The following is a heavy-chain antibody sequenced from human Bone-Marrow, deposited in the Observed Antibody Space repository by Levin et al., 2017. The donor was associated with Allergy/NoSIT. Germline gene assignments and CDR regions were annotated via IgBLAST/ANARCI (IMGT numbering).Heavy chain of an antibody. V-gene: IGHV3-21*01. CDR3: ARDPVAEDYDFWSGTMDV. J-gene: IGHJ6*02. CDR1: GFTFSSYS. D-gene: IGHD3-3*01. Sequence: GESLKISCAASGFTFSSYSMNWVRQAPGKGLEWVSSISSSSSYIYYADSVKGRFTISRDNAKNSLYLQMNSLRAEDTAVYYCARDPVAEDYDFWSGTMDVWGQGTTVTVSS. CDR2: ISSSSSYI.